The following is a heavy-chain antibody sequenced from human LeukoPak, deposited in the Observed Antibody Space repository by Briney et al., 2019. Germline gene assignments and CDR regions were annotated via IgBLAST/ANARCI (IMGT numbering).Heavy chain of an antibody. CDR3: VRHGLGSSWFGFDY. V-gene: IGHV5-51*01. CDR2: IYHGDSDP. CDR1: GYTFTTYW. Sequence: GESLKISCKGSGYTFTTYWIVWLRQLPAKGLEWMGIIYHGDSDPRYSPSFQGQVTISADKSISTAYLQWSSLKASDSAMYYCVRHGLGSSWFGFDYWGQGTLVTVSS. J-gene: IGHJ4*02. D-gene: IGHD6-13*01.